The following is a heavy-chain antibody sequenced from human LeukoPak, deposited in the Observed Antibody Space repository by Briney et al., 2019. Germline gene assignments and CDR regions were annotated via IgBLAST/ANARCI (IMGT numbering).Heavy chain of an antibody. D-gene: IGHD6-13*01. CDR1: GGSTSSGDYY. CDR3: ARHVEGSASSWYLMGWSFDY. V-gene: IGHV4-30-4*08. J-gene: IGHJ4*02. CDR2: IYYSGST. Sequence: PSETLSLTCTVSGGSTSSGDYYWSWIRQPPGKGLEWIGYIYYSGSTYYNPSLKSRVTISVDTSKNQFSLKLSSVTAADTAVYYCARHVEGSASSWYLMGWSFDYWGQGTLVTVSS.